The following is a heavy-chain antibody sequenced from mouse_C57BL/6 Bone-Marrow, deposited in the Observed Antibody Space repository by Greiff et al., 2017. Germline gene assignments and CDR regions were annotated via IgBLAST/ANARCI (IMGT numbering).Heavy chain of an antibody. CDR1: GFNIKNNY. J-gene: IGHJ1*03. D-gene: IGHD1-1*01. CDR2: IDPANGNT. V-gene: IGHV14-3*01. CDR3: ARNRGVVAHWDFYV. Sequence: VQLQQSVAELVRPGASVQLSCTASGFNIKNNYMHWVKQRPEKGLEWIGRIDPANGNTKYAPQFQGKATITADPYSNTAYLQLRSLTSEDTAIYYCARNRGVVAHWDFYVWGTGTTVTVSS.